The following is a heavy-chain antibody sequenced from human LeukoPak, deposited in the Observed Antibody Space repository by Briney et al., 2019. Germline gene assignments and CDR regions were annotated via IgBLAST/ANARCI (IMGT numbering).Heavy chain of an antibody. V-gene: IGHV1-69*15. J-gene: IGHJ4*02. CDR3: ARGRPSGSYSCFDY. CDR1: GGTFSSYA. Sequence: ASVKVSCKASGGTFSSYAISWVRQAPGQGLEWMGRIIPIFGTANYAQKFQGRVTITADESTNTAYMELSSLRSEDTAVYYCARGRPSGSYSCFDYWGQGTLVTVSS. CDR2: IIPIFGTA. D-gene: IGHD1-26*01.